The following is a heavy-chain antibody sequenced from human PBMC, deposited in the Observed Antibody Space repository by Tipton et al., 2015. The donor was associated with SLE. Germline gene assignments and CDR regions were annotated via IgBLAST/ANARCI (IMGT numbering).Heavy chain of an antibody. V-gene: IGHV4-59*01. D-gene: IGHD1-1*01. Sequence: LTCTVSGGSISSYYWSWIRQPPGKGLEWIGYIYYSGSTNYNPSLKSRVTISVDTSKNQFSLKLSSVTAADTAVYYCARLDARRDAFDIWGQGTMVTVSS. CDR2: IYYSGST. CDR3: ARLDARRDAFDI. CDR1: GGSISSYY. J-gene: IGHJ3*02.